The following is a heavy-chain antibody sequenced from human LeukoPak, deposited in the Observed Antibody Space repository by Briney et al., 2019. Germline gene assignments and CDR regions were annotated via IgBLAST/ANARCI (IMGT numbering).Heavy chain of an antibody. CDR3: ARVSEEYYYDSSGYYY. J-gene: IGHJ4*02. CDR1: GYTFTSYG. V-gene: IGHV1-18*01. Sequence: ASVKVSCKASGYTFTSYGISWVRQAPGQGLEWMGWISAYNGNTNYAQKLQGRVTMTTDTSTSTAYMELRSLRSDDTAVYYCARVSEEYYYDSSGYYYWGQGTLVTVSS. CDR2: ISAYNGNT. D-gene: IGHD3-22*01.